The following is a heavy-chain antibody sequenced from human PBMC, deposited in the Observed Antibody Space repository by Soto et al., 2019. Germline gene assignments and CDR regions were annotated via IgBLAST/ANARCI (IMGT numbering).Heavy chain of an antibody. D-gene: IGHD2-15*01. Sequence: QVQLQESGPGLVKPSQTLSLTCTVSGGSISSGGYYWSWIRQHPGKGLEWIGYIYYSGSTYYNPSLKSRVTISVDTSKNQFSLKLSSVTAADTAVYYCASINCSGGSCYSVRDFQHWGQGTLVTVSS. J-gene: IGHJ1*01. CDR3: ASINCSGGSCYSVRDFQH. CDR1: GGSISSGGYY. CDR2: IYYSGST. V-gene: IGHV4-31*03.